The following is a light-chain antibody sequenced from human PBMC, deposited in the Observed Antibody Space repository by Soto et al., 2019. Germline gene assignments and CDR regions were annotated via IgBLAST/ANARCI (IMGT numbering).Light chain of an antibody. CDR2: DAS. V-gene: IGKV1-5*01. CDR3: QQYNSYSP. J-gene: IGKJ1*01. CDR1: QSISSW. Sequence: DIQMTQSPSTLSASVGDRVTITCRASQSISSWLAWYQQKPGKAPKLLIYDASSLESGVPSRFSGSGSGTELTLTISSLQPDDFATYYCQQYNSYSPFGQGTKV.